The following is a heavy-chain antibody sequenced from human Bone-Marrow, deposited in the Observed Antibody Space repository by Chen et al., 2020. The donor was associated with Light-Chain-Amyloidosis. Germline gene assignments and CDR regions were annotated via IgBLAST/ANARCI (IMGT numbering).Heavy chain of an antibody. D-gene: IGHD6-19*01. Sequence: QVQLVQSGAEEKKPGASVKVSCKPSGYTFISHGISWVRQAPGQGLEWIGWINAYKGTTNYAQKFEGRVTMTTDTTTFTAYMELRGLRSDDTAVYYCARRLTVAATGTDYWGQGTLVTVSS. CDR1: GYTFISHG. V-gene: IGHV1-18*01. CDR3: ARRLTVAATGTDY. CDR2: INAYKGTT. J-gene: IGHJ4*02.